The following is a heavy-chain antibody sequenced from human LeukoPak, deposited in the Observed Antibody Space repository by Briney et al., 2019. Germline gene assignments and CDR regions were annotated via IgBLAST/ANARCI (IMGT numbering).Heavy chain of an antibody. Sequence: TLSLTCTVSSGCINSGSSFWSWVRQPPGKGLEWIGYIYPSGTTYYEPSLKSRVTISVDTSNNQFSLSLDSVTAADTAVYFCSKDSHDWGQGTLVIVSS. CDR1: SGCINSGSSF. CDR2: IYPSGTT. J-gene: IGHJ4*02. D-gene: IGHD2-21*01. CDR3: SKDSHD. V-gene: IGHV4-30-4*08.